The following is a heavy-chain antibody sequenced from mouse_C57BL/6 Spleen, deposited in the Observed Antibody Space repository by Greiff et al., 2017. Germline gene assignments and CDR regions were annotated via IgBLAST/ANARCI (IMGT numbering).Heavy chain of an antibody. J-gene: IGHJ1*03. CDR2: INYDGSST. Sequence: EVMLVESEGGLVQPGSSMKLSCTASGFTFSDYYMAWVRQVPEKGLEWVANINYDGSSTYYLDSLKSRFIISRDNAKNILYLQMSSLKSEDTATYYCAREGHGGYFDVWGTGTTVTVSS. CDR1: GFTFSDYY. V-gene: IGHV5-16*01. CDR3: AREGHGGYFDV. D-gene: IGHD1-1*01.